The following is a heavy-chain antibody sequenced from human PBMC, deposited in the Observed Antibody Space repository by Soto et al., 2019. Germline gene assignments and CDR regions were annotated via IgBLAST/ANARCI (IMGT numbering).Heavy chain of an antibody. J-gene: IGHJ4*02. V-gene: IGHV3-21*01. CDR3: ARDQVATSYFDY. CDR1: GFAFSSYS. D-gene: IGHD5-12*01. CDR2: ISSSSSYI. Sequence: GGSLRLSCAASGFAFSSYSMNWVRQAPGKGLEWVSSISSSSSYIYYADSVKGRFTISRDNAKNSLYLQMNSLRAEDTAVYYCARDQVATSYFDYWGQGTLVTVSS.